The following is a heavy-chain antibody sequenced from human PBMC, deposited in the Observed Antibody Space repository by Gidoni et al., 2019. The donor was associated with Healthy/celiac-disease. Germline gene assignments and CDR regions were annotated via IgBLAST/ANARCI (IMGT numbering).Heavy chain of an antibody. CDR2: IFYSGST. D-gene: IGHD3-16*01. V-gene: IGHV4-59*11. Sequence: QVQLQESGPGLVKPSATLSLTCTVSGGSISRHSWNWIRQPPGKGLEWIGYIFYSGSTNYNPSLKSRGTISMDKSKNQFSLKLNSVTAADTAVYYCARVVKGSSMIYGYVSGGLLDFWGQGTLVTVSS. J-gene: IGHJ4*02. CDR3: ARVVKGSSMIYGYVSGGLLDF. CDR1: GGSISRHS.